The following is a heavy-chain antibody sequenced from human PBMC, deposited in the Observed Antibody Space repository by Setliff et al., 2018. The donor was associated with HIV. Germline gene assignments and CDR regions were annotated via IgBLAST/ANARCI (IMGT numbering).Heavy chain of an antibody. CDR1: GGSISSSSYY. D-gene: IGHD3-10*01. J-gene: IGHJ4*02. CDR3: ARLWFGELLYDY. CDR2: IYYSGST. Sequence: SETLSLTCDVSGGSISSSSYYWGWIRQPPGKGLEWIGSIYYSGSTYYNPSLKSRVTISVDTSKNQFSLKLSSVTAADTAVYYCARLWFGELLYDYWGQGTLVTVSS. V-gene: IGHV4-39*07.